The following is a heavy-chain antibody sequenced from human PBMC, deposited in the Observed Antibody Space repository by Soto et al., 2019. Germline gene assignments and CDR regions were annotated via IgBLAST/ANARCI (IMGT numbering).Heavy chain of an antibody. J-gene: IGHJ5*02. CDR1: GGSFSGYY. V-gene: IGHV4-34*01. Sequence: SETLSLTCAVYGGSFSGYYWSWIRQPPGKGLEWIGEINHSGSTNYNPSLKSRVTISVDTSKNQFSLKLSSVTAADTAVYYCARDERHHHDFWSGSKYNWFDPWGQGTLVTVSS. D-gene: IGHD3-3*01. CDR3: ARDERHHHDFWSGSKYNWFDP. CDR2: INHSGST.